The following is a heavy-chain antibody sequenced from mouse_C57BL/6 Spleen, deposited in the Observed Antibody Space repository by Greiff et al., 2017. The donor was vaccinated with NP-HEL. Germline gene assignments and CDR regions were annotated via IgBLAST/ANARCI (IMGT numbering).Heavy chain of an antibody. J-gene: IGHJ4*01. CDR1: GYTFTDYN. CDR2: IIPNNGGT. Sequence: EVQLVESGPELVKPGASVKIPCKASGYTFTDYNMDWVKQSHGKSLEWIGDIIPNNGGTIYNQTFKVKATLTVDKSASTAYMEHRSLTSEDTAVYYCARRTTVVARAMDYWGQGTSVTVSS. D-gene: IGHD1-1*01. V-gene: IGHV1-18*01. CDR3: ARRTTVVARAMDY.